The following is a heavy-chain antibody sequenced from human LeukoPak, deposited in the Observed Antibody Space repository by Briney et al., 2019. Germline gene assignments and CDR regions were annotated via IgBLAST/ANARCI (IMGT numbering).Heavy chain of an antibody. CDR1: GFTFSSYS. Sequence: GGSLRLSCAPSGFTFSSYSMNWVRQAPGKGLEWVSSISSSSSYIYYADSVKGRFTISRDNAKNSLYLQMNSLRAEDTAVYYCARGALAYCSGGSCYAYYYMDVWGKGTTVTIFS. J-gene: IGHJ6*03. CDR2: ISSSSSYI. D-gene: IGHD2-15*01. CDR3: ARGALAYCSGGSCYAYYYMDV. V-gene: IGHV3-21*01.